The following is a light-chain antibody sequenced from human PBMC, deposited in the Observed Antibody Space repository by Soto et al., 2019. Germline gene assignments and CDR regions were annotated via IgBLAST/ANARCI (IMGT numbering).Light chain of an antibody. CDR2: EVS. Sequence: LTQPASVSGSPGQSITISCTGTSSDIGGYNYVSWYLQHPGKAPKLMIYEVSNRPSGVSNRFSGSKSGNTASLTISGLQTEDEADYFCSSYTSISTLVFGTGTKVTVL. J-gene: IGLJ1*01. V-gene: IGLV2-14*01. CDR1: SSDIGGYNY. CDR3: SSYTSISTLV.